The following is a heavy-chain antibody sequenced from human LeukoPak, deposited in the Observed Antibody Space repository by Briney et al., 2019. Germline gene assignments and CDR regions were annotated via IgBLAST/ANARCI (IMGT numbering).Heavy chain of an antibody. CDR1: GFTFSNYA. V-gene: IGHV3-30-3*01. CDR3: ARDPSLRVTLDY. Sequence: GGSLRLSCAASGFTFSNYALHWVRQAPGKGLEWLSFISYDGNVRYYADSVKGRFTISRDNSENTLYLQMNSLRVEDTAIYYCARDPSLRVTLDYWGQGTLVTVSS. CDR2: ISYDGNVR. J-gene: IGHJ4*02. D-gene: IGHD4-4*01.